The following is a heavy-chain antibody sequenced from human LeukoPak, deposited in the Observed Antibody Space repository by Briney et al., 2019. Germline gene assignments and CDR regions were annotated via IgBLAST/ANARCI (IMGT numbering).Heavy chain of an antibody. V-gene: IGHV3-21*06. Sequence: PGESLRLSCATSGFTFSSYAMDWVRQAPGKGLEWVSSISSGGNYKYYGDSVWGRFTISRDDAKNSLYLEMNSLRAEDTAVYYCARDTRQTSVTNFDSWGQGTLVIVS. CDR3: ARDTRQTSVTNFDS. J-gene: IGHJ4*02. CDR1: GFTFSSYA. D-gene: IGHD4-17*01. CDR2: ISSGGNYK.